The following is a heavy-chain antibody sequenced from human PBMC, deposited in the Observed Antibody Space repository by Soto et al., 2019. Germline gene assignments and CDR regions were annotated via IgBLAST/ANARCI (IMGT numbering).Heavy chain of an antibody. CDR1: GYTFTSYY. Sequence: ASVKVSCKASGYTFTSYYMHWVRQAPGQGLEWMGIINPSGGSTSYAQKFQGRVTMTRDTSTSTVYMELSSLRSEDTAVYYCARDPVVVPAASRGNPSTNNWFDPWGQGTLVTVSS. CDR3: ARDPVVVPAASRGNPSTNNWFDP. D-gene: IGHD2-2*01. CDR2: INPSGGST. V-gene: IGHV1-46*03. J-gene: IGHJ5*02.